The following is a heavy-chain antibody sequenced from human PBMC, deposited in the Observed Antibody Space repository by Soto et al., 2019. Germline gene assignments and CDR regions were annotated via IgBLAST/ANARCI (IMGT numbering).Heavy chain of an antibody. D-gene: IGHD3-22*01. CDR1: GFTFSDDA. Sequence: PGGSLRLSCAASGFTFSDDAMSWVRQAPGKGLEWVSGISGSGGSTYYADFVKGRFTISRDNSENTLYLQVNSLRAEDTAVYYCARRVITDYYYYGRDVWGQGTRVTVSS. CDR2: ISGSGGST. J-gene: IGHJ6*02. CDR3: ARRVITDYYYYGRDV. V-gene: IGHV3-23*01.